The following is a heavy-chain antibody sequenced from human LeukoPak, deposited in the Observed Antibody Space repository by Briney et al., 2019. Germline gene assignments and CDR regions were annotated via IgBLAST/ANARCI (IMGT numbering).Heavy chain of an antibody. CDR1: GYTFTSYY. CDR3: AITDASVTTDY. V-gene: IGHV1-46*01. J-gene: IGHJ4*02. CDR2: INPSGGST. Sequence: GASVTVSFKASGYTFTSYYKHWVRQAPGQGLEWMGIINPSGGSTSYAQKFQGRVTMTRDTSTSTVYMELSSLRSEDTAVYYCAITDASVTTDYWGQGTLVTVSS. D-gene: IGHD4-17*01.